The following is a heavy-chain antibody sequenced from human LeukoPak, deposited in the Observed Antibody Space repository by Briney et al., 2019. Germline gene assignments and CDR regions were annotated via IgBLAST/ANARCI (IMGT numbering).Heavy chain of an antibody. CDR1: GFTFRSYS. Sequence: PGGSLRLSCAASGFTFRSYSMHWVRQAPGRGLEWVAVIWYDGSRSDYADSVKGRFTISRDNSKNTLFLQMNSLRGEDTAVYYCTRDAADYFDSSASFDYWGQGTLVTVSS. CDR3: TRDAADYFDSSASFDY. J-gene: IGHJ4*02. V-gene: IGHV3-30*04. CDR2: IWYDGSRS. D-gene: IGHD3-22*01.